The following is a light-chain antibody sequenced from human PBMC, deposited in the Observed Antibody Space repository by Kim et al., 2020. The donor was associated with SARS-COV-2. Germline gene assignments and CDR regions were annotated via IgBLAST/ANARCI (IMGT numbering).Light chain of an antibody. CDR3: HQYRTSPWT. V-gene: IGKV3-20*01. Sequence: IVLTQSPGTLSLSPGESATLSCRASQSVSISYLAWYQQNPGQAPRLLIHGTSSRATGSPDRFSGSGSGTDFTLTISRLEPEDFAVYYCHQYRTSPWTFGQGTKVDIK. CDR1: QSVSISY. CDR2: GTS. J-gene: IGKJ1*01.